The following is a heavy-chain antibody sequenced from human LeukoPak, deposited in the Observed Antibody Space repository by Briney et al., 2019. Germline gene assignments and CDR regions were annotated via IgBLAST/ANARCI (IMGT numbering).Heavy chain of an antibody. Sequence: LSGGSLRLSCAASGFTFSSYAMSWVRQAPGKGLEWVSAISGSGGSTYYADSVKGRFTISRDNARNLLSLQMNSLRAEDTAVYYCARGDPIYDFWSGGDYWGQGSLVTVSS. CDR2: ISGSGGST. J-gene: IGHJ4*02. CDR3: ARGDPIYDFWSGGDY. CDR1: GFTFSSYA. D-gene: IGHD3-3*01. V-gene: IGHV3-23*01.